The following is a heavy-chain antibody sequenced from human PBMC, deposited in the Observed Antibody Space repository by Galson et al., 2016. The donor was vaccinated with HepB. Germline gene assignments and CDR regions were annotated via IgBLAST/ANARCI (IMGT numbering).Heavy chain of an antibody. Sequence: SLRLSCAASGFTFSSYAMNWVRQAPGKGLEWVSGISGYGGTTDYADSVKGRFTISRDNSKNTLYLQKNSLRAEDTAVYSGAKQGYNSRGYYFDYLGQGTLVTVSS. CDR3: AKQGYNSRGYYFDY. V-gene: IGHV3-23*01. CDR1: GFTFSSYA. CDR2: ISGYGGTT. D-gene: IGHD5-24*01. J-gene: IGHJ4*02.